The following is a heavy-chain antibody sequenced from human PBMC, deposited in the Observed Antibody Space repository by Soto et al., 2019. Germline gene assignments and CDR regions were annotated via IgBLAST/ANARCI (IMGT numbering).Heavy chain of an antibody. CDR1: GGSISSSNW. J-gene: IGHJ4*02. CDR2: IYHSGST. D-gene: IGHD4-17*01. CDR3: ARERRDGVYEGIDY. Sequence: SEPLSLTCAVSGGSISSSNWWSWVRQPPGKGLEWIGEIYHSGSTNYNPSLKSRVTISVDKSKNQFSLKLSSVTAADTAVYYCARERRDGVYEGIDYWGQGTLVTVSS. V-gene: IGHV4-4*02.